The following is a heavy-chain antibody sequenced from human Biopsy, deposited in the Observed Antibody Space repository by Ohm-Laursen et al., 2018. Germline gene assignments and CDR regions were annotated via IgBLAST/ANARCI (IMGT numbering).Heavy chain of an antibody. CDR2: MNPNRGNT. D-gene: IGHD3-10*01. V-gene: IGHV1-8*01. CDR1: GYTFTSYD. Sequence: ASVKVSCKAYGYTFTSYDFNWVRQATGQGLEWIGWMNPNRGNTDYVQKFQGRVTMTRNTSIRTAYMELNSLRSEDTAVYYCARGSFWFGGSYYYDGMDVWGQGTTVTVSS. J-gene: IGHJ6*02. CDR3: ARGSFWFGGSYYYDGMDV.